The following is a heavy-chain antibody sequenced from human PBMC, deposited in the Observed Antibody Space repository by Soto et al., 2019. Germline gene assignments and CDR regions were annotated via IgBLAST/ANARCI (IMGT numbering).Heavy chain of an antibody. V-gene: IGHV3-53*02. CDR2: IYTGGTT. CDR1: GFSVSSHY. J-gene: IGHJ4*02. CDR3: ARVWGYYFES. D-gene: IGHD1-26*01. Sequence: EVKLVETGGALIQPGGSLTLSCAVSGFSVSSHYMAWVRQGPGKGLEWVSVIYTGGTTHYANSVTGRFTFSRDTSKNILYLHLNSLTTDDTAVYYCARVWGYYFESGGQGTLVAVS.